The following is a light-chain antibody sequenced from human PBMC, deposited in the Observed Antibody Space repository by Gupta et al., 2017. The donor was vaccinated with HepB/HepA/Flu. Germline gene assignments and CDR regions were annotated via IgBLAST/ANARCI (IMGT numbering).Light chain of an antibody. CDR1: QDISNY. CDR2: DAS. V-gene: IGKV1-33*01. CDR3: QQYDNLPLT. J-gene: IGKJ4*01. Sequence: DIQMTQSPSPLSASVGDRGTITCQASQDISNYLNWYQQKPGKAPKLLIYDASNLETGVPSRFSGSGSGTXFTLTIXSLQPEDVATYYCQQYDNLPLTFGXGTKVEIK.